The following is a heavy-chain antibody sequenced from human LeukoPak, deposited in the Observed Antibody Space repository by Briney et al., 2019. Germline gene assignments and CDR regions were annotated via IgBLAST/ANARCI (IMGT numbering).Heavy chain of an antibody. CDR2: IYYSGST. J-gene: IGHJ5*02. CDR3: ASSGFGELFDWFDP. CDR1: GGSISSYY. D-gene: IGHD3-10*01. V-gene: IGHV4-59*08. Sequence: PSEILSLTFTVSGGSISSYYWSWIRQPPGKGLEWIGYIYYSGSTNYNPSLKSRVTISVDTSKNQFSLKLSSVTAADTAVYYCASSGFGELFDWFDPWGQGTLVTVSS.